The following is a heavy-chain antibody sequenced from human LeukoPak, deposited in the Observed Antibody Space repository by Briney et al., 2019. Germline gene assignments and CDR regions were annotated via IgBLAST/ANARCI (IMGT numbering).Heavy chain of an antibody. Sequence: ASVKVSCKASGYTFTSNYMHLVRQAPGQGLEWMGIINPSGGSTSYAQKFQGRVTMTRDTSTSTVYMELSSLRPEDTAVYYCARDRHYGDYLYYFDYWGQGTLVTVSS. CDR1: GYTFTSNY. J-gene: IGHJ4*02. CDR2: INPSGGST. V-gene: IGHV1-46*01. CDR3: ARDRHYGDYLYYFDY. D-gene: IGHD4-17*01.